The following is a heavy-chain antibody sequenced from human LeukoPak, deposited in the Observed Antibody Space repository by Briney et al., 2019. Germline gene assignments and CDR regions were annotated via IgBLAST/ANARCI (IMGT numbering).Heavy chain of an antibody. D-gene: IGHD3-22*01. Sequence: SQTLSLTCAVSGGSISSCGYSWSWIRQPPGKGLEWIGYIYHSGSTYYNPSLKSRVTISVNRSKNQFSLKLSSVTAADTAVYYCARAVYYYDSSGYNGAFDIWGQGTMVTVSS. J-gene: IGHJ3*02. CDR3: ARAVYYYDSSGYNGAFDI. CDR1: GGSISSCGYS. V-gene: IGHV4-30-2*01. CDR2: IYHSGST.